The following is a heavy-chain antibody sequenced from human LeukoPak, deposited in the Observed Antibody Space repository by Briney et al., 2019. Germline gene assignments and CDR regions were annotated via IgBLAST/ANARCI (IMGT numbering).Heavy chain of an antibody. J-gene: IGHJ4*02. V-gene: IGHV3-21*04. Sequence: PGGSLRLSCAASGFTFSSYSMNWVRQAPGKGLEWVSSISSSSSYIYYADSVKGRFTISRDNAKNSLYLQMNSLRADDTALYYCAKDTRGYSYGSYFDYWGQGTLVTVSS. D-gene: IGHD5-18*01. CDR1: GFTFSSYS. CDR2: ISSSSSYI. CDR3: AKDTRGYSYGSYFDY.